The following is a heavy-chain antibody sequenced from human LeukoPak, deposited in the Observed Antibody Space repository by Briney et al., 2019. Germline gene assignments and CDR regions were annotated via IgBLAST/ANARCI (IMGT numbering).Heavy chain of an antibody. CDR1: GFTFSSYG. V-gene: IGHV3-30*02. Sequence: QPGGSLRLSCAASGFTFSSYGMHRVRQAPGKGLEWVAFIRYDGSNKYYADSVKGRFTISRDNSKNTLYLQMNSLRAEDTAVYYCAKDRSLYSHDAFDIWGQGTMVTVSS. D-gene: IGHD5-18*01. J-gene: IGHJ3*02. CDR2: IRYDGSNK. CDR3: AKDRSLYSHDAFDI.